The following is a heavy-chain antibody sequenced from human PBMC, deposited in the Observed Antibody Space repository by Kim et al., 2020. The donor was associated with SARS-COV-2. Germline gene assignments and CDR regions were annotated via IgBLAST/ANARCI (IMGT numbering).Heavy chain of an antibody. CDR1: GGSISSGGYY. V-gene: IGHV4-31*03. CDR3: AREGWKYYYGMDV. CDR2: IYYSGST. D-gene: IGHD1-1*01. Sequence: SETLSLTCTVSGGSISSGGYYWSWIRQHPGKGLEWLGYIYYSGSTYYNPSLKSRVTISVDTSKNQFSLKLSSVTAADTAVYYCAREGWKYYYGMDVWGQGTTVTVSS. J-gene: IGHJ6*02.